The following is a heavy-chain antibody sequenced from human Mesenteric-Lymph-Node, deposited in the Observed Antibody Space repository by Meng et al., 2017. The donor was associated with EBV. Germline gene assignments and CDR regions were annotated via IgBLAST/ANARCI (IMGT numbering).Heavy chain of an antibody. D-gene: IGHD3-22*01. Sequence: VWGSALGCSSVRMYFTAAVSGGFISNSSGRRCVRQAPRNGRGLIGEIYHGVSTYYNPALKSRVTMSIDKSKNQFSLKLTSVTAADTAVYYCARGVGVGDLYSGYFRGGFDPWGQGTLVTVSS. CDR2: IYHGVST. CDR3: ARGVGVGDLYSGYFRGGFDP. CDR1: GGFISNSSG. V-gene: IGHV4-4*02. J-gene: IGHJ5*02.